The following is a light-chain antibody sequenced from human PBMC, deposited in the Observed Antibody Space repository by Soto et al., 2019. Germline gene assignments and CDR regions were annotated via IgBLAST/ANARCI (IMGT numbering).Light chain of an antibody. V-gene: IGKV3-20*01. Sequence: EIVLTQSPGTLSLSPGERATLSCRASQSVSSNHLAWYQQKPGQAPRLLIYGSSSRATGIPDRFSGSGSGTDFTLTIIRLEPEDFSVYFCHLYCGSPPHTFGQGTKVEIK. CDR1: QSVSSNH. J-gene: IGKJ2*01. CDR3: HLYCGSPPHT. CDR2: GSS.